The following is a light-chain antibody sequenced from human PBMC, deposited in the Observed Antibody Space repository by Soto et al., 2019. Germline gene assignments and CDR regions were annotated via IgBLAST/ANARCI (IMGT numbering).Light chain of an antibody. CDR2: GAS. Sequence: EIVLTQSPATLSFSPGERATLSCRASQSVSSYLAWYQQKPGQAPRLLIHGASNRATGIPARFSGSGSGTDFTLTISSLEPEDFAVYYCQQRSNWPLTFGGGTKVDIK. J-gene: IGKJ4*01. V-gene: IGKV3-11*01. CDR1: QSVSSY. CDR3: QQRSNWPLT.